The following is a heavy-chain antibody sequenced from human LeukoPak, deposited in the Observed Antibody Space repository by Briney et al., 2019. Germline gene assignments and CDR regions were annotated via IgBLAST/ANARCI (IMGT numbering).Heavy chain of an antibody. CDR1: GVSFSTYY. D-gene: IGHD4-17*01. CDR2: VNHSGYT. Sequence: KPSETLSLTCDVSGVSFSTYYWGWIRQSPEKGLEWIGEVNHSGYTNYNPSLKGRVTISVDTSKNQFSLKLSSVTAADTAVYYCARQLYGSDYWGQGTLVTVSS. J-gene: IGHJ4*02. CDR3: ARQLYGSDY. V-gene: IGHV4-34*01.